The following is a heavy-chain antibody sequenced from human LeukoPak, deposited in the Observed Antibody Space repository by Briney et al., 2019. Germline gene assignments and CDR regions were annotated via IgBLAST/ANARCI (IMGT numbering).Heavy chain of an antibody. D-gene: IGHD3-22*01. J-gene: IGHJ4*02. Sequence: SETLSLTCAVYGEPFNGYYWNWIRQSPGKGLEWIGEINHSGSTNYNPSLKSRVTISVDTSKNQFSLKLNSVTAADTAVYYCAREVYYDSSGSPFDYWGQGTLVTVSS. CDR1: GEPFNGYY. CDR2: INHSGST. V-gene: IGHV4-34*01. CDR3: AREVYYDSSGSPFDY.